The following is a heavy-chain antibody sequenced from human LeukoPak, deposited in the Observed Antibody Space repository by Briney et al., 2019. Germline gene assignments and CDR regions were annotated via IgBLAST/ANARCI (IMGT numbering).Heavy chain of an antibody. Sequence: SETLSLTCTVSGYSISSGYYWGWIRQPPGKGLEWIGSFYYSGSTYYKPSLKSRVTISVHTSKNQFSLKLSSVTAADTAVYYCARVPGVNYYYYMDVWGKGTTVTVSS. V-gene: IGHV4-38-2*02. J-gene: IGHJ6*03. CDR1: GYSISSGYY. CDR3: ARVPGVNYYYYMDV. CDR2: FYYSGST.